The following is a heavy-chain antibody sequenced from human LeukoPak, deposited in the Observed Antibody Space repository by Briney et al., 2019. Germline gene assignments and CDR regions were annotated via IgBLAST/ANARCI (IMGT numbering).Heavy chain of an antibody. V-gene: IGHV3-72*01. CDR1: GFTFSDHY. CDR2: IRNKANSYTT. D-gene: IGHD2-2*01. Sequence: GGSLRLPCAASGFTFSDHYMDWVRQAPGKGLEWVGRIRNKANSYTTEYAASVKGRFTISRDDSKNSLYLQMNSLKTEDTAVYYCARVCSSISCYGGDFDYWGQGTLVTVSS. CDR3: ARVCSSISCYGGDFDY. J-gene: IGHJ4*02.